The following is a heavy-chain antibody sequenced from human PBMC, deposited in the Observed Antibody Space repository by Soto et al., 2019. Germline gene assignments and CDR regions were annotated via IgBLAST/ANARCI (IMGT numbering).Heavy chain of an antibody. D-gene: IGHD6-13*01. CDR3: ARLESKQQRLRAPPKYNWFDP. CDR2: IYYSGST. J-gene: IGHJ5*02. V-gene: IGHV4-39*01. Sequence: APETLSLTCTVSGGSISSSSYYWGWIRQPPGKGLEWIGSIYYSGSTYYNPSLKSRVTISVDTSKNQFSLKLSSVTAADTAVYYCARLESKQQRLRAPPKYNWFDPWGQGTLVTVSS. CDR1: GGSISSSSYY.